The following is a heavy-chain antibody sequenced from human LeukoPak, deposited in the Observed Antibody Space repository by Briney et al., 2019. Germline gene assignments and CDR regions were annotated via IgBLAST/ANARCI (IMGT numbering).Heavy chain of an antibody. Sequence: ASVKVSCKASGYTLTSYGISWVRQAPGQGHEWMGWISAYNGNTNYAQKLQGRVTITTDTSTSTASMELRSLRSDYTAQYYSARWGTSGTFHFDLWGQGNLVTVFS. CDR2: ISAYNGNT. CDR1: GYTLTSYG. D-gene: IGHD3-16*01. V-gene: IGHV1-18*01. J-gene: IGHJ4*02. CDR3: ARWGTSGTFHFDL.